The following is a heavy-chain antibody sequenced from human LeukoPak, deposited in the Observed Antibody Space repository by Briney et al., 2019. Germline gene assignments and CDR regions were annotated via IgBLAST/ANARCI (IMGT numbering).Heavy chain of an antibody. D-gene: IGHD6-13*01. CDR3: AKDIRSGSSSWFDAFDI. J-gene: IGHJ3*02. V-gene: IGHV3-74*01. CDR1: GFIFTDYW. Sequence: GGSMRLSCAASGFIFTDYWMHWVRQGPGKELVWVARISGDGRATTYADSVKGRFTISRDNAKNSLYLQMNSLRAEDTALYYCAKDIRSGSSSWFDAFDIWGQGTMVTVSS. CDR2: ISGDGRAT.